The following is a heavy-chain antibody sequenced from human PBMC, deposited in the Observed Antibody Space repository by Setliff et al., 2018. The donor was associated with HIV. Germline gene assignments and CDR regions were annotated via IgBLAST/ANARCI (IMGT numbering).Heavy chain of an antibody. J-gene: IGHJ5*02. V-gene: IGHV1-2*02. D-gene: IGHD4-17*01. CDR1: GNTFTKYY. Sequence: GASVKVSCKASGNTFTKYYMHWVRQAPGQGLEWMGWINPNSGGTNYAQKFQGRVTMTRNTSISTAYMELSSLRSEDTAVYYCARTDYGDKKGINWFDPWGQGTLVTVSS. CDR3: ARTDYGDKKGINWFDP. CDR2: INPNSGGT.